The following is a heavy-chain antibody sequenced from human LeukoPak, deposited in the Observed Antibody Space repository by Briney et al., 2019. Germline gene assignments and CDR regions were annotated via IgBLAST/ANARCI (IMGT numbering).Heavy chain of an antibody. D-gene: IGHD1-1*01. V-gene: IGHV3-48*03. Sequence: GGSLRLSCVASGSTFSSYEMNWVRQAPGKGLEWVSYISSSGNRIYYADSVKGRFTISRDNAKNSLYLQMNSLRAEDTAVYYCARSTLERHGEIDYWGQGTLVTVSS. CDR2: ISSSGNRI. J-gene: IGHJ4*02. CDR1: GSTFSSYE. CDR3: ARSTLERHGEIDY.